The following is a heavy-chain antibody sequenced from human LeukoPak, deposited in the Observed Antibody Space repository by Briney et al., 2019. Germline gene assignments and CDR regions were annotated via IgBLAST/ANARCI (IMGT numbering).Heavy chain of an antibody. CDR3: ARVDTLTVDY. CDR1: GGSISSGGYY. V-gene: IGHV4-31*03. D-gene: IGHD3/OR15-3a*01. CDR2: IYYSGST. Sequence: SETLSLTCTVSGGSISSGGYYWSWIRQHPGKGLEWIGYIYYSGSTYYNPSLKSRVTISVDTSKNQFSLKLSSVTAADTAVYYCARVDTLTVDYWGQGTLVTVSS. J-gene: IGHJ4*02.